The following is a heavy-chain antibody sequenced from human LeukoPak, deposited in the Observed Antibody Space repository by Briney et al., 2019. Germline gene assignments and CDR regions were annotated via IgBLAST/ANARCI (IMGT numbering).Heavy chain of an antibody. Sequence: GGSLRLSCVASGITVSDVWMSWVRQGTGKGLEWIGRIKSKTDNGTMDYAAPVRGRFTISRDDSENTLYLQMNSLKTEDTAVYYCTTSFYDSSGYPYWGQGTLVTVSS. D-gene: IGHD3-22*01. CDR1: GITVSDVW. CDR3: TTSFYDSSGYPY. CDR2: IKSKTDNGTM. V-gene: IGHV3-15*01. J-gene: IGHJ4*02.